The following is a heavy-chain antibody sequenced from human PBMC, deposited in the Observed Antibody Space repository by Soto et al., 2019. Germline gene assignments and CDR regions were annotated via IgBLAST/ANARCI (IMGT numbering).Heavy chain of an antibody. J-gene: IGHJ6*02. D-gene: IGHD2-15*01. CDR3: ARARPDIVMVVGANPGYYGMDV. Sequence: PGGSLRLSCAASGFTFSSYGMHWVRQAPGKGLEWVAVIWYDGSNKYYADSVKGRFTISRDNSKNTLYLQMNSLRAEDTAVYYCARARPDIVMVVGANPGYYGMDVWGQGTTVTVSS. CDR2: IWYDGSNK. CDR1: GFTFSSYG. V-gene: IGHV3-33*01.